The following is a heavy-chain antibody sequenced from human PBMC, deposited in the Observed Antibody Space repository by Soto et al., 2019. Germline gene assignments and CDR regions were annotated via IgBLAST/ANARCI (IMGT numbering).Heavy chain of an antibody. D-gene: IGHD3-16*01. J-gene: IGHJ4*02. CDR3: ARERGTVGDFDY. CDR2: IYYSGST. CDR1: GGSISSYY. Sequence: QVQLQESGPGLVKPSETLFLTCTVSGGSISSYYWSWIRQPPGKGLEWIGYIYYSGSTNYNPSLMSRVNISGHTSKNPFSLTLSSVTAAATAAYYCARERGTVGDFDYWGQGTLVTVSS. V-gene: IGHV4-59*01.